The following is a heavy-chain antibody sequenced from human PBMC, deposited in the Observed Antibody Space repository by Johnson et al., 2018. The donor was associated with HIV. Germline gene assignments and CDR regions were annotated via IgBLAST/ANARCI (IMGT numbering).Heavy chain of an antibody. J-gene: IGHJ3*02. V-gene: IGHV3-30*18. CDR3: AKAGGPYYDFWIGIHAFDS. D-gene: IGHD3-3*01. CDR1: GFTFSSYG. CDR2: ISYDGSNK. Sequence: QVQLVESGGGVVQPGRSLRLSCAASGFTFSSYGMHWVRQAPGKGLEWVAVISYDGSNKYYADSVKGRFTISRDNSKNTLYLQMNSLRAEDTAVHYCAKAGGPYYDFWIGIHAFDSWGQGTMVTVSS.